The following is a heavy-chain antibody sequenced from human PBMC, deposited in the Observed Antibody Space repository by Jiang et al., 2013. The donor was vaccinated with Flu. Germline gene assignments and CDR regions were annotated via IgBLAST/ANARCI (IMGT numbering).Heavy chain of an antibody. CDR1: GFTFSSHA. CDR2: IRGRDAST. J-gene: IGHJ4*02. D-gene: IGHD3-3*01. CDR3: ANLGANYDFWSGKPFDY. Sequence: GLVQPGGSLRLSCAASGFTFSSHAMSWVRQAPGKGLEWVSAIRGRDASTYYADSVKGRFTISGDNSKNTLYLQMNSLRAEDTAVYYCANLGANYDFWSGKPFDYWGQGTLVTVSS. V-gene: IGHV3-23*01.